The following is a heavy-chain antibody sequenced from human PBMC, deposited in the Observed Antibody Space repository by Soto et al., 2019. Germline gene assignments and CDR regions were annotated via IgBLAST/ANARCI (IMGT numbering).Heavy chain of an antibody. Sequence: QILLLESGGGVVQPGRSLRLSCSASGFCFRTYGMHWVRQAPGKGLEWVAFISFDGGDESYADAVKGRFSNSRDNSNDTLHLQMDSLRADDTAFYYCVRGGWASTPSDYWGQGALVTVSS. V-gene: IGHV3-33*01. D-gene: IGHD1-26*01. J-gene: IGHJ4*02. CDR1: GFCFRTYG. CDR3: VRGGWASTPSDY. CDR2: ISFDGGDE.